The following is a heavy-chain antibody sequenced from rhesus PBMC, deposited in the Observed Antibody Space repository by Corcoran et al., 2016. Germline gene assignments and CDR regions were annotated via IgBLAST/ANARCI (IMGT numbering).Heavy chain of an antibody. Sequence: QVQLQESGPGVVKPSETLSLTCAVSGGSISGGYDWSWIRQPPGKGLEWIGFIYGGTGGHNYNPSLEHRVTIAKDASKNEFSLRLSSVTAADTAVYYCAGGYFDCWGQGVLVTVSS. CDR2: IYGGTGGH. CDR1: GGSISGGYD. J-gene: IGHJ4*01. CDR3: AGGYFDC. V-gene: IGHV4-76*01.